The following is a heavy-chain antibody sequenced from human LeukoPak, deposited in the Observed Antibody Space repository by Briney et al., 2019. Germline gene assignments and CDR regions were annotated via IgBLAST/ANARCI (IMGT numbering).Heavy chain of an antibody. CDR1: GFTFNNNA. D-gene: IGHD2-2*01. CDR2: INGGGDAT. V-gene: IGHV3-23*01. Sequence: PGGSLRLSCATSGFTFNNNAMSWVRQAPGKRLEWVSAINGGGDATEYADSVKGRFTISRDNSKNTLYLQMNSLRPEDTAVYYCARCTASCYENAFDVWGQGTLLTVSS. J-gene: IGHJ3*01. CDR3: ARCTASCYENAFDV.